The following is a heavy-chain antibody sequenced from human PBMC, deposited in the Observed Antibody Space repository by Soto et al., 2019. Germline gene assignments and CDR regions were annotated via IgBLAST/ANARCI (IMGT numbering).Heavy chain of an antibody. Sequence: GGSLRLSCAAPGFTFSSYAMHWVRQAPGKGLEWVAVISYDGSNKYYADSVKGRFTISRDNSKNTLYLQMNSLRAEDTAVYYCARDGSEYSSSAGDFDYWGQGTLVTVSS. V-gene: IGHV3-30-3*01. J-gene: IGHJ4*02. CDR3: ARDGSEYSSSAGDFDY. CDR1: GFTFSSYA. CDR2: ISYDGSNK. D-gene: IGHD6-6*01.